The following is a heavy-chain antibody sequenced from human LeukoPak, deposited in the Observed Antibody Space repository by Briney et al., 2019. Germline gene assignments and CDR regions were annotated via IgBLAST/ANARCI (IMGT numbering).Heavy chain of an antibody. V-gene: IGHV4-34*01. CDR1: GGSFSGYY. J-gene: IGHJ4*02. D-gene: IGHD3-3*01. Sequence: PSETLSLTCAVYGGSFSGYYWSWIRQPPGEGLEWIGEINHSGSTNYNPSLKSRVTISVDTSKNQFSLKLSSVTAADTAVYYCARVWDYDFWSGYYTFDYWGQGTLVTVSS. CDR2: INHSGST. CDR3: ARVWDYDFWSGYYTFDY.